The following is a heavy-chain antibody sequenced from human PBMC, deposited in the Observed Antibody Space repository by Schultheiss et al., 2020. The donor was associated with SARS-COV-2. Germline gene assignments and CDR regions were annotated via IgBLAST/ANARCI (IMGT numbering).Heavy chain of an antibody. J-gene: IGHJ3*02. V-gene: IGHV4-59*06. CDR2: IYYSGST. CDR1: GGSISSYY. D-gene: IGHD3/OR15-3a*01. CDR3: ARGFDGTGTNAFDI. Sequence: SETLSLTCTVSGGSISSYYWSWIRQPPGKGLEWIGYIYYSGSTYYNPSLKSRVTISVDTSKNQFSLKLSSVTAADTAVYYCARGFDGTGTNAFDIWGQGTMVTVSS.